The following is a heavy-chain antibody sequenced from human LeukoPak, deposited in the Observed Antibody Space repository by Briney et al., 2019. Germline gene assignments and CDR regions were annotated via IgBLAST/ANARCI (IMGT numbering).Heavy chain of an antibody. D-gene: IGHD3-10*01. V-gene: IGHV1-69*05. CDR1: GGAFNTYA. Sequence: SVKVSCKASGGAFNTYAISWVRQAPGQGLEWMGGITPIFRTANYAQRFQGRVTITTDESTGTAYMELNSLTFEDTAVYYCAGVASSVWFGELGAFDIWGQGTMVTVSS. CDR3: AGVASSVWFGELGAFDI. CDR2: ITPIFRTA. J-gene: IGHJ3*02.